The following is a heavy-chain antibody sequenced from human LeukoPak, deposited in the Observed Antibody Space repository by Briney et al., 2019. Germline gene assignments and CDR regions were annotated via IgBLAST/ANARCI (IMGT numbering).Heavy chain of an antibody. J-gene: IGHJ4*02. V-gene: IGHV1-2*06. CDR2: INPNSGGT. CDR1: GYTFTGYY. Sequence: GASVKVSCKASGYTFTGYYMHWVRQAPGQGLEWMGRINPNSGGTNYAQKFQGRATMTRDTSISTAYMELSRLRSDDTAVYYCARAKWGCGGDCYSMVDYWGQGTLVTVSS. CDR3: ARAKWGCGGDCYSMVDY. D-gene: IGHD2-21*02.